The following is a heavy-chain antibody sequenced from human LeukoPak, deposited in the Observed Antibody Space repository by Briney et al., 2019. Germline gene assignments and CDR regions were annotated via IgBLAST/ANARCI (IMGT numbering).Heavy chain of an antibody. D-gene: IGHD2-8*01. CDR1: GFTFSSYA. CDR3: ARGHGPRVYYYMDV. CDR2: ISYDGSNK. J-gene: IGHJ6*03. Sequence: PGGSLRLSCAASGFTFSSYAMHWVRQAPGKGLEWVAVISYDGSNKYYADSVKGRFTISRDNSKNTLYLQMNSLRAEDTAVYYCARGHGPRVYYYMDVWGKGTTVTVSS. V-gene: IGHV3-30*01.